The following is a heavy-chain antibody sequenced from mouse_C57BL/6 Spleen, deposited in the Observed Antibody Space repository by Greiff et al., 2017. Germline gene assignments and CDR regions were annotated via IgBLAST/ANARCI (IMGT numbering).Heavy chain of an antibody. CDR1: GFTFSSYA. Sequence: EVHLVESGGGLVKPGGSLKLSCAASGFTFSSYAMSWVRQTPEKRLEWVATISDGGSYTYYPDNVKGRFTISRDNAKNNLYLQMGHLKSEDTAMYYCARPTGFAYWGQGTLVTVSA. CDR2: ISDGGSYT. J-gene: IGHJ3*01. V-gene: IGHV5-4*01. CDR3: ARPTGFAY.